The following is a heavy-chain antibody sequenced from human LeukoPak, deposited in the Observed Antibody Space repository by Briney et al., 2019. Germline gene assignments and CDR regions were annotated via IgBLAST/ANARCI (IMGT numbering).Heavy chain of an antibody. Sequence: SETLSLTCAVYGGSFSGYYWSWIRQPPGKGLEWIGEINHSGSTNYNPSLKSRVTISVDTSKNQFSLKLSSVTAADTAVYYCARDRGSFYFDYWGQGTLVTVSS. D-gene: IGHD1-26*01. V-gene: IGHV4-34*01. CDR3: ARDRGSFYFDY. CDR2: INHSGST. J-gene: IGHJ4*02. CDR1: GGSFSGYY.